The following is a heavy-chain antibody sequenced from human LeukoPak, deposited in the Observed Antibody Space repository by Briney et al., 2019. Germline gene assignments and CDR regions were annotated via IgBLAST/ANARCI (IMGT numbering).Heavy chain of an antibody. D-gene: IGHD4-17*01. CDR2: IYYSGST. J-gene: IGHJ5*02. CDR3: ARDRYGDYVSTGIDP. CDR1: GGSISSGGYY. V-gene: IGHV4-30-4*08. Sequence: SQTLSLTCTVSGGSISSGGYYWSWIRQHPGKGLEWIGYIYYSGSTYYNPSLKSRVTISVDTSKNQFSLKLSSVTAADTAVYYCARDRYGDYVSTGIDPWGQGTLVTVSS.